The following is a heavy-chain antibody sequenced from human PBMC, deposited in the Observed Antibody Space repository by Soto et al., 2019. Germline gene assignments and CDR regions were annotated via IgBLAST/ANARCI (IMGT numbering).Heavy chain of an antibody. CDR1: GGSISSYY. D-gene: IGHD3-10*01. J-gene: IGHJ6*02. V-gene: IGHV4-59*01. Sequence: QVQLQESGPGLVKPSETLSLTCTVSGGSISSYYWSWIRQPPGKGLEWIGHIYYSGSTNYNPSLKCRVTISVDTSKNQFSLKLSSGTAADTAVYYCARGDPLLWFGEKVYYGMDVWGQGTTVTVSS. CDR3: ARGDPLLWFGEKVYYGMDV. CDR2: IYYSGST.